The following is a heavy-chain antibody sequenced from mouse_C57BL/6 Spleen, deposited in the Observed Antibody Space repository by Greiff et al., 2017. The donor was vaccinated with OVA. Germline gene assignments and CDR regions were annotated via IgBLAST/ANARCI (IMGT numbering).Heavy chain of an antibody. Sequence: EVQLVESGGDLVKPGGSLKLSCAVSGFTFSSYGMSWVRQTTDKRLEWIATISSDGSYTYYPDSMKRRFTISRDNAKNTLYLQMSSLKSEDTAMYYWAHDDGAWFAYWGQGTLVTVSA. CDR2: ISSDGSYT. J-gene: IGHJ3*01. CDR3: AHDDGAWFAY. CDR1: GFTFSSYG. D-gene: IGHD2-12*01. V-gene: IGHV5-6*01.